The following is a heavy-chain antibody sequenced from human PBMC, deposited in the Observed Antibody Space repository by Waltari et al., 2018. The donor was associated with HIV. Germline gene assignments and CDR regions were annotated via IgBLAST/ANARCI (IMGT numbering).Heavy chain of an antibody. CDR2: VDHTGST. CDR1: NDDGPSFSEYSWSFRNYY. D-gene: IGHD3-16*01. J-gene: IGHJ4*02. CDR3: ARGVGYDYVWGSYADY. V-gene: IGHV4-34*01. Sequence: QVLLHQWGAGLLKPSETLSLTCAVYNDDGPSFSEYSWSFRNYYWSWFRQSPGKGLEWIGEVDHTGSTNQNPSFRRRLSISVDTSKKQFSLRLSSVTDADTAVYFCARGVGYDYVWGSYADYWAQGTLVTVSS.